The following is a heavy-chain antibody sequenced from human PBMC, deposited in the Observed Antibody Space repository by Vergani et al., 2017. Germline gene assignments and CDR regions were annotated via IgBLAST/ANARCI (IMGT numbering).Heavy chain of an antibody. CDR3: AREGNGDRSFD. J-gene: IGHJ4*02. CDR1: GGSISSSSYY. V-gene: IGHV4-39*07. Sequence: QLQLQESGPGLVKPSETLSLTCTVSGGSISSSSYYWGWIRQPPGKGLGWIGEIYHSGSTNYNPSLKSRVTISVDKSKNQFSLKLSSVTAADTAVYYCAREGNGDRSFDWGQGTLVTVSS. CDR2: IYHSGST. D-gene: IGHD7-27*01.